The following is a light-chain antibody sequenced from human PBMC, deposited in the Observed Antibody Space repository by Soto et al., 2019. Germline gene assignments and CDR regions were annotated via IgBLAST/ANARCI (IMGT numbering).Light chain of an antibody. CDR3: SSYTSSSTWV. Sequence: QSALTQPASVSGSTGQSITISCTGTSSDVGCYNYVSWYQQHPGKAPKLMIYEVSNRPSGVSNRFSGSKSGNTASLTISGLQAEDEADYYCSSYTSSSTWVFGGGTKLTVL. CDR2: EVS. J-gene: IGLJ3*02. CDR1: SSDVGCYNY. V-gene: IGLV2-14*01.